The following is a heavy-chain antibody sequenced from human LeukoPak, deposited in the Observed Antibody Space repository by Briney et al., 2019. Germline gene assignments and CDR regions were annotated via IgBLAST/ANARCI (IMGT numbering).Heavy chain of an antibody. Sequence: GESLKISCKGSGYILTDYWIGWVRQMPGKGLEWMGIIYPGDSDTRYSPSFQGQVTISADKSINTAHLQWSSLKASDTAMYYCARGAAGTTPAYYSFGLDVWGQGTTVRVSS. CDR2: IYPGDSDT. D-gene: IGHD1-7*01. J-gene: IGHJ6*02. CDR3: ARGAAGTTPAYYSFGLDV. CDR1: GYILTDYW. V-gene: IGHV5-51*01.